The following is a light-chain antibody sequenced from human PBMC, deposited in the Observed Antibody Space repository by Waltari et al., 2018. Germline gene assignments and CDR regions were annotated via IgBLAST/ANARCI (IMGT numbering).Light chain of an antibody. J-gene: IGLJ2*01. V-gene: IGLV1-40*01. CDR3: QSYDSSLIGSEV. CDR1: SSNIGAGYD. Sequence: QSVLTQPPSVSGAPGQRVTISCTGSSSNIGAGYDVHWYQQLPGTAPKPLIYGNSNRPSGVPDRFSGSKSGTSASLAITGLQAEDEADYYCQSYDSSLIGSEVFGGGTKLTVL. CDR2: GNS.